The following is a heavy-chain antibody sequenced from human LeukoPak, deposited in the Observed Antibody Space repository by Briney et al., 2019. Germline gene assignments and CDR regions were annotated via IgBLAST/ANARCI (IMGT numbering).Heavy chain of an antibody. D-gene: IGHD3-22*01. CDR3: AKRSCYYDRSGHYWRPHDAFDL. CDR2: ISYDGTKK. J-gene: IGHJ3*01. CDR1: GFTFSTFG. V-gene: IGHV3-30*18. Sequence: GGSLRLSCAASGFTFSTFGMHWVRQAPGKGLEWVAVISYDGTKKDYADSVKGRFTISRDNSKNTLYLQMSRLRAEDTAVYYCAKRSCYYDRSGHYWRPHDAFDLWGQGTMVTVSS.